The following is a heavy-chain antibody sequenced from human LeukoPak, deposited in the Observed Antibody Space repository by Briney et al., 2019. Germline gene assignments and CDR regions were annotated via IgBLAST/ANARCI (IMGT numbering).Heavy chain of an antibody. V-gene: IGHV3-23*01. CDR3: ARAARGFDP. CDR1: GFTFSSXX. J-gene: IGHJ5*02. D-gene: IGHD2-15*01. CDR2: ISGSGGST. Sequence: SGFTFSSXXXXXVRXXPGKGLEWVSAISGSGGSTYYADSVKGRFTISRDNSKNTLYLQMNSLRAEDTAVYYCARAARGFDPWGQGTLVTVSS.